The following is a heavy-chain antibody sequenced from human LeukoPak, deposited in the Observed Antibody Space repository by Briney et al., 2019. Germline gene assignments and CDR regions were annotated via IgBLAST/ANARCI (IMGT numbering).Heavy chain of an antibody. CDR2: IYTSGST. CDR3: ARVTFSYYGMDV. V-gene: IGHV4-61*02. CDR1: GGSISSGSYY. J-gene: IGHJ6*02. D-gene: IGHD2/OR15-2a*01. Sequence: ASQTLSLTCTVSGGSISSGSYYWSWIRQPAGKGLEWIGRIYTSGSTNYNPSLKSRVTISVDTSKNQFSLKLSSVTAADTAVYYCARVTFSYYGMDVWGQGTTVTVSS.